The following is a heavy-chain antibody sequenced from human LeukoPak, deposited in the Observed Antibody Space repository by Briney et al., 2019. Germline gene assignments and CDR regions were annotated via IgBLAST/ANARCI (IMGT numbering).Heavy chain of an antibody. D-gene: IGHD3-16*01. CDR1: GYTLTELS. Sequence: ASVKVSCKVSGYTLTELSMHWVRQAPGKGLEWMGGFDPEVGKTIYAQKFQGRVTMTRDMSTSTVYMELSSLRSEDTAVYYCARGLKGSMGGDVDYWGQGTLVTVSS. CDR2: FDPEVGKT. J-gene: IGHJ4*02. V-gene: IGHV1-24*01. CDR3: ARGLKGSMGGDVDY.